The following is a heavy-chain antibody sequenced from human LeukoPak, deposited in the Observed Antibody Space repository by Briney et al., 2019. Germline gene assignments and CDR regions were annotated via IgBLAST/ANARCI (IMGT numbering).Heavy chain of an antibody. Sequence: GGSLRLSCAAYGFTFSSYSMNWVRQAPGKGLEWVSSISSSSSYIYYADYVKGRFTISRDNAQNSLYLQMNSLRAEDTAVYYCASIPYDYVWGSYRYPNDAFDIWGQGTMVTVSS. D-gene: IGHD3-16*02. J-gene: IGHJ3*02. V-gene: IGHV3-21*01. CDR1: GFTFSSYS. CDR2: ISSSSSYI. CDR3: ASIPYDYVWGSYRYPNDAFDI.